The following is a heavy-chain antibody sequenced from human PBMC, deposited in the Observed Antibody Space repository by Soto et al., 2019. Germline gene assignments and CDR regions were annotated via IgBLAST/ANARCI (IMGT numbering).Heavy chain of an antibody. D-gene: IGHD4-17*01. V-gene: IGHV1-69*02. CDR1: GGTFSSYT. CDR3: AINGHYFSPYYFDY. CDR2: IIPILGIA. Sequence: QVQLVQSGAEVKKPGSSVKVSCKASGGTFSSYTISWVRQAPGQGLEWMGRIIPILGIANYAQKFQGRVTITADKSTSTAYMELSSLRSEDTAVYYCAINGHYFSPYYFDYWGQGTLVTVSS. J-gene: IGHJ4*02.